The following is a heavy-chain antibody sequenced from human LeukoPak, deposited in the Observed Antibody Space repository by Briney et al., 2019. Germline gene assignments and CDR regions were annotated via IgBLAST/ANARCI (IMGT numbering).Heavy chain of an antibody. D-gene: IGHD2-2*01. CDR1: GVTFSSYA. J-gene: IGHJ4*02. Sequence: GGSLRLSCAASGVTFSSYAMSWVRQAPGKGLEWVSAISGSGGSTYYADSVKGRFTISRDNSKNTLYLQMNSLRAEDTAVYYCANHEVVPAAIGYWGQGTLVTVSS. CDR2: ISGSGGST. V-gene: IGHV3-23*01. CDR3: ANHEVVPAAIGY.